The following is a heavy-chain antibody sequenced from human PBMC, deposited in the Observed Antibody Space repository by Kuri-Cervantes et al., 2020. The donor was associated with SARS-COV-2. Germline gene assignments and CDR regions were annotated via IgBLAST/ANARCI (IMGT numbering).Heavy chain of an antibody. V-gene: IGHV2-70*11. CDR2: IDWDDDK. CDR3: VRIRAAAVIADY. J-gene: IGHJ4*02. D-gene: IGHD6-19*01. CDR1: GFSLTTSGMC. Sequence: SGPTLVKPTQTLTLICTFSGFSLTTSGMCVAWIRQPPGKALEWLARIDWDDDKYYKTSLTTRLSISKDTSKDQVVLTMTNMDPVDTATYYCVRIRAAAVIADYWGQGTLVTVSS.